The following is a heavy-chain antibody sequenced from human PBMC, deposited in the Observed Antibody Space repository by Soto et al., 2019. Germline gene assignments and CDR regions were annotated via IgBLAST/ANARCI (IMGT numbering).Heavy chain of an antibody. CDR2: INPNSGGT. J-gene: IGHJ6*02. V-gene: IGHV1-2*04. D-gene: IGHD5-12*01. CDR3: ARDLNVGRGSGYETKNVGSYGMDV. Sequence: ASVKGSCRASGYTFTCYYMHWVRQAPGQGLDWMGWINPNSGGTNYAQKFQGWVTMTRDTSISTAYMEPSRLRSDDTAVYYCARDLNVGRGSGYETKNVGSYGMDVWGQGTTVTVSS. CDR1: GYTFTCYY.